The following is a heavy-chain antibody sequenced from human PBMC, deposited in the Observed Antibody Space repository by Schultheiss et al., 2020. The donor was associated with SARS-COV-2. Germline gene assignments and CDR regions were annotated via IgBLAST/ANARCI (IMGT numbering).Heavy chain of an antibody. Sequence: ASVKVSCKASGYTFTGYYMHWVRQAPGQGLEWMGWINPNSGGTNYAQKFQGRVTMTRDTSISTAYMELSRLRSDDTAVYYCARDTRTTVVGLDYWGQGTLVTVSS. J-gene: IGHJ4*02. D-gene: IGHD4-23*01. CDR3: ARDTRTTVVGLDY. CDR1: GYTFTGYY. V-gene: IGHV1-2*02. CDR2: INPNSGGT.